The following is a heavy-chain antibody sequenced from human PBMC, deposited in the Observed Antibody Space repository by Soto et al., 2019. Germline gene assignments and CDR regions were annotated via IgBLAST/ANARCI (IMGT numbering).Heavy chain of an antibody. V-gene: IGHV4-30-2*01. J-gene: IGHJ4*02. CDR3: ASLTDGGKDY. Sequence: QLQLQESGSGLVKPSQTLSLTCAVSGGSISSGGYSWSWIRQPPGKGLEWIGYIYHSGSTYYNPSLKRQVTKSVDRSKNQFSLKLSSVTAADTALYYCASLTDGGKDYWGQGTLDTVSS. D-gene: IGHD2-15*01. CDR2: IYHSGST. CDR1: GGSISSGGYS.